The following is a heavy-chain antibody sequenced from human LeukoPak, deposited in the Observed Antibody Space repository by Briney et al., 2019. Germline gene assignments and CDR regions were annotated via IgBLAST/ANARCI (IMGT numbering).Heavy chain of an antibody. V-gene: IGHV1-69*13. D-gene: IGHD6-19*01. CDR2: IIPIFCTA. Sequence: SVKVSCKASGGTFSSYAISWVRQAPGQGLEWMGGIIPIFCTANYAQKFQGRVTITADESTSTAYMELSSLRSEDTAVYYCAITGAYSSGWYRRYFDYWGQGTLVTVSS. CDR3: AITGAYSSGWYRRYFDY. CDR1: GGTFSSYA. J-gene: IGHJ4*02.